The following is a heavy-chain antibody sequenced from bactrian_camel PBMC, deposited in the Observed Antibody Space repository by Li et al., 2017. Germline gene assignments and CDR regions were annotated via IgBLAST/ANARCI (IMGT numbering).Heavy chain of an antibody. CDR2: IPGDGGTT. Sequence: VQLVESGGGLVQPGGSLRLSCAASGFTFSSYYMSWVRQALGKGLEWVSAIPGDGGTTTYVDSVKGRFTSSRDNAKSTVYLQLNSLKTEDTALYYCATVAGSFSDDYARARAYVYWGQGTQVTVS. D-gene: IGHD4*01. CDR1: GFTFSSYY. J-gene: IGHJ4*01. V-gene: IGHV3S40*01. CDR3: ATVAGSFSDDYARARAYVY.